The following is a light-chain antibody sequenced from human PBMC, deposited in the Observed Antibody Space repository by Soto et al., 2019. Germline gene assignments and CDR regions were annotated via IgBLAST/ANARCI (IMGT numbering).Light chain of an antibody. V-gene: IGLV2-11*01. J-gene: IGLJ3*02. CDR2: EVN. CDR1: GSDVGDSSH. CDR3: QSYDNSLSGSWV. Sequence: QSALTQPRSVSGSPGQSVTISCTATGSDVGDSSHVSWYQLHPGKAPKLMIYEVNNRPSGVPDRFSGSKSGTSASLAINGLQAEDEAHYYCQSYDNSLSGSWVFGGGTKVTVL.